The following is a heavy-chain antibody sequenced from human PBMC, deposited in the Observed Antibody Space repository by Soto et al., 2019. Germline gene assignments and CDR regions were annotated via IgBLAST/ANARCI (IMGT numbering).Heavy chain of an antibody. D-gene: IGHD3-22*01. Sequence: GGSLRLSCAASGFTFSTYSMIWVRQAPGKGLEWVAGISGSAGSTYYAASVKGRFTISKDNSRKTLHLQMSSLRADDTALYYCTRGMGNYYDRLNYFDYWGQGALVTVSS. J-gene: IGHJ4*02. CDR2: ISGSAGST. V-gene: IGHV3-23*01. CDR1: GFTFSTYS. CDR3: TRGMGNYYDRLNYFDY.